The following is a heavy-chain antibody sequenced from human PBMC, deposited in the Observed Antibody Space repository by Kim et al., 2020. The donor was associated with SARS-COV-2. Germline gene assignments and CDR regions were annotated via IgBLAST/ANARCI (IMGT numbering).Heavy chain of an antibody. J-gene: IGHJ4*02. CDR2: SGSTGTNM. CDR3: ARGRGAVAPGYFDY. Sequence: GGSLRLSCAASGFSLSDYYMSWIRQAPGKGLEWVSYSGSTGTNMYYADSVKGRFTISRDNAKNSLYLQMNSLRAEDTAVYYCARGRGAVAPGYFDYWGQGTLLSVSS. CDR1: GFSLSDYY. D-gene: IGHD6-19*01. V-gene: IGHV3-11*01.